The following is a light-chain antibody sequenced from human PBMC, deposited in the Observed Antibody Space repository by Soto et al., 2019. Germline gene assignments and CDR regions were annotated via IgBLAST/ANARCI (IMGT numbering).Light chain of an antibody. CDR3: AAWDDSLSGLV. Sequence: QSVLTQPPSASGTPGQRVTISCSGSTSSIGSNYVYWYQQLPGTAPKLLIYSNNQRPSGVPDRFSGSKSGTSASLAISGLRSEDEADYHCAAWDDSLSGLVFGGWTKVTVL. CDR1: TSSIGSNY. CDR2: SNN. V-gene: IGLV1-47*01. J-gene: IGLJ2*01.